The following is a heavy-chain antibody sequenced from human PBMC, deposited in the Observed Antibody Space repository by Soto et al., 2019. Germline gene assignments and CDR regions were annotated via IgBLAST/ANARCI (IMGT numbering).Heavy chain of an antibody. V-gene: IGHV4-59*01. J-gene: IGHJ6*02. CDR1: GGSISSYY. D-gene: IGHD2-21*02. CDR2: MYNTGST. CDR3: ARDLWGYCGTDCYPLDV. Sequence: QVQLQESGPGLVKPSETLSLTCTVSGGSISSYYWSWIRQPPGKGLEWIGYMYNTGSTVYNPSLKSRVTISVDTSTNQFARTLNAVTAADTAVYYCARDLWGYCGTDCYPLDVWGQGTTVTVSS.